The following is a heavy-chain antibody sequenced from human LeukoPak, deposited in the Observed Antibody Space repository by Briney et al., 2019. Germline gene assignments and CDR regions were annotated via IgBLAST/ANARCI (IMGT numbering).Heavy chain of an antibody. V-gene: IGHV3-21*01. Sequence: GGSLRLSCAASGFTFSSYSMNWVRQAPGKGLEWVSSISSSSSYIYYADSVKGRFTVSRDNAKNSLYLQMNSLRAEDTAVYYCARGPDYSSSGDIDYWGQGTLLTVSS. CDR3: ARGPDYSSSGDIDY. D-gene: IGHD6-6*01. CDR1: GFTFSSYS. J-gene: IGHJ4*02. CDR2: ISSSSSYI.